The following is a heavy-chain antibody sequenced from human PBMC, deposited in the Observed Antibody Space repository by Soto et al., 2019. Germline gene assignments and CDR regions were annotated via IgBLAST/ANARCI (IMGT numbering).Heavy chain of an antibody. D-gene: IGHD6-13*01. J-gene: IGHJ5*02. CDR3: ARGGMYITSRRWFDP. V-gene: IGHV1-18*01. CDR2: ISAFNGNT. CDR1: GYTFTSYG. Sequence: ASVKVSFKASGYTFTSYGVHWVRQAPGQGLEWMGWISAFNGNTNYAPKLQDRVTMTTDTSTSTAYMELRSLRPDDTAVYFCARGGMYITSRRWFDPWGQGTLVTVSS.